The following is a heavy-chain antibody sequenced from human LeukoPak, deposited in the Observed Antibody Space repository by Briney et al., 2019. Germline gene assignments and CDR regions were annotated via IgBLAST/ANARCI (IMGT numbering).Heavy chain of an antibody. J-gene: IGHJ4*02. CDR1: GGSISSYY. V-gene: IGHV4-59*06. D-gene: IGHD6-6*01. CDR3: ARDRYVYSSSLGFDY. CDR2: IYYSGST. Sequence: SETLSLTCTVSGGSISSYYWSWIRQHPGKGLEWIGYIYYSGSTYYNPSLKSRVTISVDTSKNQFSLKLSSVTAADTAVYYCARDRYVYSSSLGFDYWGQGTLVTVSS.